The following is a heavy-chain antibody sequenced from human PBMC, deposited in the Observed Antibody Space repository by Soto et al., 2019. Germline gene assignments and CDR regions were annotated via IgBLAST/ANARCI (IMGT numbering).Heavy chain of an antibody. Sequence: GASVKVSCKASGYTFTSYYMHWVRQAPGQGLEWMGIINPSGGSTSYAQKFQGRVTMTRDTSTSTVYMELSSLRSEDTAVYYCARDRIPADTTGPGHAFDIWGQGTMVTVSS. V-gene: IGHV1-46*03. J-gene: IGHJ3*02. D-gene: IGHD1-26*01. CDR2: INPSGGST. CDR1: GYTFTSYY. CDR3: ARDRIPADTTGPGHAFDI.